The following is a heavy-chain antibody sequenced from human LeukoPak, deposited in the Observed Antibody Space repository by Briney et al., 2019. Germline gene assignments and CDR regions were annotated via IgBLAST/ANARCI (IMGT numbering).Heavy chain of an antibody. D-gene: IGHD2-2*01. CDR2: IWYDGSKK. V-gene: IGHV3-33*01. CDR1: GFTFSNYG. J-gene: IGHJ4*02. CDR3: ARDYCSTTSCLDY. Sequence: PGGSLRLSCAASGFTFSNYGMHWVRQAPGKGLEWVAVIWYDGSKKYYAESVKGRFTISRDDSKSTLFLQMNSLRGDDTAFYFCARDYCSTTSCLDYWGQGTLVTVSS.